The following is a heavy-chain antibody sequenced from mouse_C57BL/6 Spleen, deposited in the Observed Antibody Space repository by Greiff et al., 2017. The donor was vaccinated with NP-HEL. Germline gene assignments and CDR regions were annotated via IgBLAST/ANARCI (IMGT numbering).Heavy chain of an antibody. CDR2: INPNNGGT. J-gene: IGHJ1*03. CDR1: GYTFTDYY. CDR3: AGDYYGSSNWYFDV. V-gene: IGHV1-26*01. Sequence: EVQLQQSGPELVKPGASVKISCKASGYTFTDYYMNWVKQSHGKSLEWIGDINPNNGGTSYNQKFKGKATLTVDKSSSTAYMELRSLTSEDSAVYYCAGDYYGSSNWYFDVWGTGTTVTVSS. D-gene: IGHD1-1*01.